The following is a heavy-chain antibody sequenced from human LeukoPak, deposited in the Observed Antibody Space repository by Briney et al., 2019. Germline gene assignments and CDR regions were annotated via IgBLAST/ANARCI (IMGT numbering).Heavy chain of an antibody. V-gene: IGHV4-4*07. CDR1: GGSISSYY. Sequence: SETLSLTCTVSGGSISSYYWSWIRQPAGKGLEWIGRISTSGGTNYNPSLKSRVTVSVDTSKNQFSLKLSSVTAADTAVYYCARDLIVFPYNWFDPWGQGTLVTVSS. D-gene: IGHD2-15*01. CDR2: ISTSGGT. J-gene: IGHJ5*02. CDR3: ARDLIVFPYNWFDP.